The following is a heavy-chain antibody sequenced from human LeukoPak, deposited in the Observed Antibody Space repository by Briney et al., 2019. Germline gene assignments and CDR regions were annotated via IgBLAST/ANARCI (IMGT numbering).Heavy chain of an antibody. V-gene: IGHV3-30*04. CDR1: GFTFSSYA. D-gene: IGHD3-10*01. CDR2: ISYDGSDE. Sequence: PGKSLRLSCAASGFTFSSYAMHWVRQAPGKGLEWVSIISYDGSDEKFADSVKGRFTISRDNSKNMVFLQMNSLRAEDTAVYYCARDQGATLVRGVTPYLDYWGQGTLVPVSS. CDR3: ARDQGATLVRGVTPYLDY. J-gene: IGHJ4*02.